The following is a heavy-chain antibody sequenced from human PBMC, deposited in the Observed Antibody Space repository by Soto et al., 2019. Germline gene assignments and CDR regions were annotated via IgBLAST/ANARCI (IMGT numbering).Heavy chain of an antibody. Sequence: QVQLQESGPGLVKPSQTLSLTCTVSGGSISSGGYYWSWIRQHPGKGLEWIGYIYYRGSTYYNPSLKSRVTIAVDTSKNQFSLKLSSVTAADTAVYYCARERENTIFGVIDPWGQGTLVTVSS. D-gene: IGHD3-3*01. CDR2: IYYRGST. CDR1: GGSISSGGYY. CDR3: ARERENTIFGVIDP. V-gene: IGHV4-31*03. J-gene: IGHJ5*02.